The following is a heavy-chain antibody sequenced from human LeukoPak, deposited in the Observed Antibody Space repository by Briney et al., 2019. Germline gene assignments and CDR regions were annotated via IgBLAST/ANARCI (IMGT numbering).Heavy chain of an antibody. V-gene: IGHV5-51*01. CDR3: ARCPGSYFSYNWFDP. Sequence: GESLKISCNGSGYXFTSYWIGWVRQMPGKGLEWIGIIYPDDSDTRYSPSFQGQVTISADKSISTAYLQWSSLKASDTAMYYCARCPGSYFSYNWFDPWGQGTLVTVSS. J-gene: IGHJ5*02. CDR1: GYXFTSYW. CDR2: IYPDDSDT. D-gene: IGHD1-26*01.